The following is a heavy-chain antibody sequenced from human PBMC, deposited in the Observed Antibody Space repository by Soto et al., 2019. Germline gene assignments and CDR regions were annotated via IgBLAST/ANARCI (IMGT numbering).Heavy chain of an antibody. CDR2: VTHDGTLY. D-gene: IGHD2-8*02. CDR1: GFTFRSCA. Sequence: QVQLVESGGGVVQPGRSLRLSCVASGFTFRSCAMHRVRQVPGKGLEWLAVVTHDGTLYPYADSVKGRFSISRDNSRKTLFRQMNGLRPEDTAVYYCVKDRSDTWSFDYWGQGTLVTVSS. J-gene: IGHJ4*02. CDR3: VKDRSDTWSFDY. V-gene: IGHV3-30*18.